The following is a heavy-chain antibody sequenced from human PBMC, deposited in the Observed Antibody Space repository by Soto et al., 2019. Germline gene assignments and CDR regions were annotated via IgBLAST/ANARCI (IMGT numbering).Heavy chain of an antibody. V-gene: IGHV1-69*01. CDR3: VRDTYYYDSSGYNPTYYFDY. D-gene: IGHD3-22*01. CDR2: IIPIFGTA. J-gene: IGHJ4*02. CDR1: GGTFSSYA. Sequence: QVQLVQSGAEVKKPGSSVKVSCKASGGTFSSYAISWVRQAPGQGLEWMGGIIPIFGTANYAQKFQGRVTITADESTSTAYMELSSLRSEDTAVYYCVRDTYYYDSSGYNPTYYFDYWGQGTLVTVSS.